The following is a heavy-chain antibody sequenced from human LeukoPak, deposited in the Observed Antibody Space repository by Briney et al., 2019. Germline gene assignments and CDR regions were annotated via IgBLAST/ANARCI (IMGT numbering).Heavy chain of an antibody. CDR2: INPNSGGT. J-gene: IGHJ4*02. CDR3: ARDLHIAARPSLFDY. D-gene: IGHD6-6*01. Sequence: ASVKDSCKAPGYTFTGYYMHWVRQAPGQGLEWMGWINPNSGGTNYAQKFQGRVTMTRDTSISTAYMELSRLRSDDTAVYYCARDLHIAARPSLFDYWGQGTLVTVSS. V-gene: IGHV1-2*02. CDR1: GYTFTGYY.